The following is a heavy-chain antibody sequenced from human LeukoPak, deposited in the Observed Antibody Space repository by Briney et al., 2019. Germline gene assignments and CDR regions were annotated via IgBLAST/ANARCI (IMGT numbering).Heavy chain of an antibody. Sequence: ASVKVSCKASGYTFTGYYMHWVRQAPGQGLEWMGWINPNSGGTNYAQKFQGRVTMTRDTSISTAYMELSRLRSDDTAVYYCARDCFLIADAGYSSSCHLLGDNWGQGTLVTVSS. V-gene: IGHV1-2*02. CDR3: ARDCFLIADAGYSSSCHLLGDN. J-gene: IGHJ4*02. D-gene: IGHD6-13*01. CDR1: GYTFTGYY. CDR2: INPNSGGT.